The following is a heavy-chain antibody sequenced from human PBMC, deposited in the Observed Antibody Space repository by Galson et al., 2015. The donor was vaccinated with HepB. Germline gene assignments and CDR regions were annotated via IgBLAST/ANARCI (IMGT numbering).Heavy chain of an antibody. CDR3: AIPLSPGGYYYYMDV. V-gene: IGHV1-69*04. Sequence: SVKVSCKASGGTFSSYAISWVRQAPGQGLEWMGRTIPILGIANYAQKFQGRVTITADKSTSTAYMELSSLRSEDTAVYYCAIPLSPGGYYYYMDVWGKGTTVTVSS. D-gene: IGHD3-10*01. CDR2: TIPILGIA. CDR1: GGTFSSYA. J-gene: IGHJ6*03.